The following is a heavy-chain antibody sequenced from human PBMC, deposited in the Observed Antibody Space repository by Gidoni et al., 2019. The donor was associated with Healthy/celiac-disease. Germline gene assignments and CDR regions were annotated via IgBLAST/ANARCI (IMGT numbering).Heavy chain of an antibody. CDR2: IKSKTDGGTT. D-gene: IGHD6-13*01. Sequence: EVQLVESGGGLVKPGGYLRLSCAASGFTFSNAWMSWVRQAPGRGLEWVGRIKSKTDGGTTDYAAPVKGRFTISRDDSKNTLYLQMNSLKTEDTAVYYCTTDSSSSWYIDYWGQGTLVTVSS. CDR3: TTDSSSSWYIDY. V-gene: IGHV3-15*01. J-gene: IGHJ4*02. CDR1: GFTFSNAW.